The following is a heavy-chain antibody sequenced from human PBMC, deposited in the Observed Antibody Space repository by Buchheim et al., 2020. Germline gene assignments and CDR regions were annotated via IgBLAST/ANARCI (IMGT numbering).Heavy chain of an antibody. V-gene: IGHV4-31*03. CDR3: ARDRVEGWFDP. CDR2: VFYSGGS. Sequence: QVQLQESGPGLVKPSETLSLTCTVSGDSFSSGGYYWSWLRLLPGKGLEWIGCVFYSGGSNYSPSLKSRVSISVDPSNNPFSLKLRSVTAADTAVYYCARDRVEGWFDPWGQGIL. J-gene: IGHJ5*02. CDR1: GDSFSSGGYY.